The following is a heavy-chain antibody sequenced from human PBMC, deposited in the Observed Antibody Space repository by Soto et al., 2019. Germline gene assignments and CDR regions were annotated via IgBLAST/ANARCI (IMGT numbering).Heavy chain of an antibody. J-gene: IGHJ4*02. D-gene: IGHD6-13*01. CDR1: GGSISSGGYS. Sequence: PSETLSLTCAVSGGSISSGGYSWSWIRQPPGKGLEWIGYIYHSGSTYYNPSLKSRVTISVDTSKNQFSLKLSSVTAADTAVYYRARSFGVAAAGPFDYWGQGTLVTVSS. CDR2: IYHSGST. CDR3: ARSFGVAAAGPFDY. V-gene: IGHV4-30-2*05.